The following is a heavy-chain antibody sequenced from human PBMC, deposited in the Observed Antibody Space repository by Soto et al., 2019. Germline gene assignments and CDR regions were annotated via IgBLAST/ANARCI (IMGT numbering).Heavy chain of an antibody. CDR2: IIPILGIA. V-gene: IGHV1-69*02. CDR3: ARGLLRGEYQPHEGYFQH. J-gene: IGHJ1*01. D-gene: IGHD2-2*01. CDR1: GGTFSSYT. Sequence: ASVKVSCKASGGTFSSYTISWVRQAPGQGLEWMGRIIPILGIANYAQKFQGRVTITADKSTSTAYMELSSLRSEDTAVYYCARGLLRGEYQPHEGYFQHWGQGTLVTVSS.